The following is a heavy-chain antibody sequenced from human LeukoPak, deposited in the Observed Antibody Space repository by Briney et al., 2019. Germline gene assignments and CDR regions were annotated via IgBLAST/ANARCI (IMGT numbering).Heavy chain of an antibody. J-gene: IGHJ6*02. Sequence: GGSLRLSCAASGFTFSSYAMHWVRQAPGKGLEWVAVISYDGSNKYYADSVKGRFTISRDNSKNTLYLQMNSLRAEDTAVYYCARDNSSPSNYYYYYGMDVWGQGTTVTVSS. V-gene: IGHV3-30-3*01. D-gene: IGHD6-13*01. CDR1: GFTFSSYA. CDR3: ARDNSSPSNYYYYYGMDV. CDR2: ISYDGSNK.